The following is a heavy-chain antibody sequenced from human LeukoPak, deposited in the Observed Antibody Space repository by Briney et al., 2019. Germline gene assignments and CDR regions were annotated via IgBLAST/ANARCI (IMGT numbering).Heavy chain of an antibody. CDR2: MNPNSGNT. Sequence: ASVKVSCKASGYTFTSYDINWVRQATGQGLEWMGWMNPNSGNTGYAQKFQGRVTMTRNTSISTAYMDLSSLRSEDTAVYYCARGGGSYYYHYYMDVWGKGTTVTVSS. CDR3: ARGGGSYYYHYYMDV. J-gene: IGHJ6*03. V-gene: IGHV1-8*01. D-gene: IGHD1-26*01. CDR1: GYTFTSYD.